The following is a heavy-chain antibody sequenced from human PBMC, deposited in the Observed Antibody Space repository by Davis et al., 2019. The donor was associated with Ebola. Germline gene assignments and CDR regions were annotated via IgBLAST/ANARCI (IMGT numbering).Heavy chain of an antibody. V-gene: IGHV3-30*03. CDR2: ISYDGSNK. CDR1: GFTFSSHG. D-gene: IGHD2-2*02. Sequence: PGGPLRLSCPASGFTFSSHGMHWVRQAPGKGLEWVAVISYDGSNKYYADSVKGRFTISRDNSKNTLYLQMNSLRAEDTAVYYCARDEWVYQLLYLYYGMDVWGKGTTVTVSS. CDR3: ARDEWVYQLLYLYYGMDV. J-gene: IGHJ6*04.